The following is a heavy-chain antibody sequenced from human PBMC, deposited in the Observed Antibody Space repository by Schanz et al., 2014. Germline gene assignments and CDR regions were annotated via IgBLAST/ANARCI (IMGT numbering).Heavy chain of an antibody. D-gene: IGHD2-21*01. V-gene: IGHV1-69*04. CDR3: ARDRHECGAEYYSVEVFEI. CDR2: IIPILGIA. Sequence: VQLEQSGAEVKQPGSSVKVSCKASGGTFSSFGINWVRQAPGQGLEWMGRIIPILGIANYAQKFQDKVTITADASTTTAYMELSGLRSDDTAVYYCARDRHECGAEYYSVEVFEIWGQGTLVIVSS. J-gene: IGHJ4*02. CDR1: GGTFSSFG.